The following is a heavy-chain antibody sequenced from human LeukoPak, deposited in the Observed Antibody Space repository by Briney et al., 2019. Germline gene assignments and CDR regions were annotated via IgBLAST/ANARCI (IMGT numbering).Heavy chain of an antibody. CDR3: AREIRSTTVTTVVDY. CDR1: GGSISSGGYY. V-gene: IGHV4-31*03. Sequence: PSQTLSLTCTVSGGSISSGGYYWSWIRQHPGKGLEWIGYIYYSGSTYYNPSLKSRVTISVDTSKNQFSLKLGSVTAADTAVYYCAREIRSTTVTTVVDYWGQGTLVTVSS. CDR2: IYYSGST. J-gene: IGHJ4*02. D-gene: IGHD4-11*01.